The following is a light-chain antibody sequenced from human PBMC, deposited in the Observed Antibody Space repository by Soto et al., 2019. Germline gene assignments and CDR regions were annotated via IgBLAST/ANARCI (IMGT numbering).Light chain of an antibody. CDR3: SSYTDSSPFV. V-gene: IGLV2-14*03. CDR2: HVS. CDR1: SSDVGSYNY. Sequence: QSVLTQPASVSGSPGQSITISCTGTSSDVGSYNYVSWYQHHPGKAPKLMIYHVSNRPSGVSNRFSGSKSGNTASLTISGLQAEDEADYYGSSYTDSSPFVFGTGTKVTVL. J-gene: IGLJ1*01.